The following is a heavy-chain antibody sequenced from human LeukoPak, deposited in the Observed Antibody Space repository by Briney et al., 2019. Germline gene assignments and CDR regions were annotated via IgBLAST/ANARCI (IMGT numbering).Heavy chain of an antibody. CDR2: ISASGGST. V-gene: IGHV3-23*01. J-gene: IGHJ3*02. Sequence: GGSLRLSCAASGFTFSSYAMNWVRQAPGKGLEWVSGISASGGSTYYADSVKGRFTISRDNSKSTVYLQMNSLRTDDTAAYYCAKVWKEQLVRSGAFDIWGQGTMVIVSS. D-gene: IGHD6-13*01. CDR1: GFTFSSYA. CDR3: AKVWKEQLVRSGAFDI.